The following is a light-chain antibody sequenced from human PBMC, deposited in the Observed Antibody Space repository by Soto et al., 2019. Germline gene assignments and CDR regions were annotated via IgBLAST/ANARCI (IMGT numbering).Light chain of an antibody. Sequence: DIHTTQSPSTLSASVGDTVTITCRASQDVSQWLAWYQERPGKPPKLLIYKASSLERGVPSRFRGRGSETEFTLTIRDLQPDDFATYYCQHYDSYPYTFGQGTRLEIK. CDR1: QDVSQW. V-gene: IGKV1-5*03. CDR2: KAS. CDR3: QHYDSYPYT. J-gene: IGKJ2*01.